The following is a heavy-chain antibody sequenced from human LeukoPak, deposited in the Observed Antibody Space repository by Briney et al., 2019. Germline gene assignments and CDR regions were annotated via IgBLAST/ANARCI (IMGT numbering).Heavy chain of an antibody. CDR1: GFTLSSYG. J-gene: IGHJ6*02. CDR2: IWYDGSNK. Sequence: GRSLRLSCAASGFTLSSYGMHWVRQAPGKGLEWVAVIWYDGSNKYYADSVKGRFTISRDNSKNTLYLQMNSLRAEDTAVYYCARERVVVSTLSGMDVWGQGTTVTVSS. V-gene: IGHV3-33*01. CDR3: ARERVVVSTLSGMDV. D-gene: IGHD2-15*01.